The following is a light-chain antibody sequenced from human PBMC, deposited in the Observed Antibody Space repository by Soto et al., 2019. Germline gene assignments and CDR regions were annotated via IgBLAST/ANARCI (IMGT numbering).Light chain of an antibody. CDR3: LQDINYPWT. CDR1: QSVSSY. Sequence: EIVLTQSPATLSLSPGERATLSCRASQSVSSYLAWYQQKPVQAPRLLIYDASNRATGIPARFSGSGSGTDFTLAISSLQPEDSATYYCLQDINYPWTFGQGTKVDIK. CDR2: DAS. J-gene: IGKJ1*01. V-gene: IGKV3-11*01.